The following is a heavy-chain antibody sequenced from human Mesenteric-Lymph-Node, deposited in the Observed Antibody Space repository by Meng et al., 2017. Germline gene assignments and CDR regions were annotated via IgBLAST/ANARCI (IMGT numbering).Heavy chain of an antibody. CDR2: INQDGGEE. CDR1: GFTFSSYW. V-gene: IGHV3-7*01. CDR3: ARDTASFYT. Sequence: GESLKISCAASGFTFSSYWMNWVRQAPGKGLEWVANINQDGGEEYYVDSVRGRFTVSRDNAKNSLFLDMSSLRVDDTAVYYCARDTASFYTWGQGTLVTVSS. J-gene: IGHJ5*02. D-gene: IGHD3-10*01.